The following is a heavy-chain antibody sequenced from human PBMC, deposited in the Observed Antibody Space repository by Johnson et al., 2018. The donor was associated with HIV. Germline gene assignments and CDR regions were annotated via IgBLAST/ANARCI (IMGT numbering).Heavy chain of an antibody. CDR3: AKGRELGYCAGGVCSDSFDV. J-gene: IGHJ3*01. CDR2: ISWNSGSI. CDR1: GFTFDDYA. D-gene: IGHD2-8*02. V-gene: IGHV3-9*01. Sequence: VQLVESGGGLVQPGRSLRLSCAASGFTFDDYAMHWVRQAPGKGLEWVSGISWNSGSIGYADSVKGRITISRDNAKNSLYLQMNSLTAEDTAVYYCAKGRELGYCAGGVCSDSFDVWGQGTLVIVSS.